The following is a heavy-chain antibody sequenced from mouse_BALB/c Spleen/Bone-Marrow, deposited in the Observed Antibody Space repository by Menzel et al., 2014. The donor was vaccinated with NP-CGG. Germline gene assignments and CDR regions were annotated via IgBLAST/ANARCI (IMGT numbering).Heavy chain of an antibody. CDR1: GYTFTSYW. CDR3: TRLRVYYFDY. CDR2: IYPSDSYT. V-gene: IGHV1-69*02. J-gene: IGHJ2*01. Sequence: VQLQQSGAELVRPGASVKLSCKASGYTFTSYWINWVKQRPGQGLEWIGNIYPSDSYTNCNQKFKDKATLTVDKSSSTAYMQLSSPTSEDSAVYYCTRLRVYYFDYWGQGTTLTVSS.